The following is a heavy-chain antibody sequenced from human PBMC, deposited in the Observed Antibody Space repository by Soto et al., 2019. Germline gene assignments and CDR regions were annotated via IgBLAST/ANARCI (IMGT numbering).Heavy chain of an antibody. CDR3: ARVPGS. Sequence: SETLSLTCAVSGGSISSGGYSWSWIRQPPGKGLEWIGYMYHSGSTYYNPSLKSRVTISIDRSKNQFSLKLSSVTAADTAVYYCARVPGSWGQGTLATVSS. J-gene: IGHJ5*02. D-gene: IGHD7-27*01. CDR1: GGSISSGGYS. V-gene: IGHV4-30-2*01. CDR2: MYHSGST.